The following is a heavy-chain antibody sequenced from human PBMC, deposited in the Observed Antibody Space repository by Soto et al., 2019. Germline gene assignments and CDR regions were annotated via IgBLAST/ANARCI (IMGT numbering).Heavy chain of an antibody. V-gene: IGHV4-31*03. CDR1: GGSITTGGTY. J-gene: IGHJ3*01. CDR2: IYYTGAA. CDR3: ASGTFNTISVDV. D-gene: IGHD1-1*01. Sequence: SETLSLTSSVSGGSITTGGTYWSWARLLPGKGLQWVGYIYYTGAAYYNPALKSRVTISLDTSENRFSLKLTSVTAADTAVYDCASGTFNTISVDVWGHGRQVTVS.